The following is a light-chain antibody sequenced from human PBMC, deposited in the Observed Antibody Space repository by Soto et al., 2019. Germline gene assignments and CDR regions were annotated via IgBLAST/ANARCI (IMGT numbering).Light chain of an antibody. CDR1: SSDIGGYDY. J-gene: IGLJ2*01. Sequence: QSVLTQPASVSGSPGQSITLSCTGTSSDIGGYDYVSWYQRHPGKAPKLIIYDVNNRPSGVSNRFSGSKSGNTASLTISGLQAEDEADYYCTSYASGSSHVVFGGATNLTVL. CDR2: DVN. V-gene: IGLV2-14*01. CDR3: TSYASGSSHVV.